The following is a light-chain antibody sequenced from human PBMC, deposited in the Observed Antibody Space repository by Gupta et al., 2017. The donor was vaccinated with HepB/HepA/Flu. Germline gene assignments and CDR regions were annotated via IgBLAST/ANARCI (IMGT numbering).Light chain of an antibody. Sequence: DIQMTQSPSSLSASVGDRVTITCRASQNIDNVLNWYQQKPGKAPNLLIHAASSLHSGVPSRFSGSGSGTDFTLTISSLQPEDSATFYCQQTYTSPRTFGQGTKVEIQ. CDR2: AAS. CDR3: QQTYTSPRT. J-gene: IGKJ1*01. V-gene: IGKV1-39*01. CDR1: QNIDNV.